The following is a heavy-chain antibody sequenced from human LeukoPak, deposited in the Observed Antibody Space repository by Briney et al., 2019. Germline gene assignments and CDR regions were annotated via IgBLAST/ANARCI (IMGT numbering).Heavy chain of an antibody. CDR3: ARAKPRDSSGYSFDY. V-gene: IGHV1-69*10. J-gene: IGHJ4*02. Sequence: GASVKVSCKASGGTFSSYAISWVRQAPGQGLEWVGGIIPILGIANYAQKFQGRVTITADKSTSTAYMELSSLRSEDTAVYYCARAKPRDSSGYSFDYWGQGTLVTVSS. CDR2: IIPILGIA. CDR1: GGTFSSYA. D-gene: IGHD3-22*01.